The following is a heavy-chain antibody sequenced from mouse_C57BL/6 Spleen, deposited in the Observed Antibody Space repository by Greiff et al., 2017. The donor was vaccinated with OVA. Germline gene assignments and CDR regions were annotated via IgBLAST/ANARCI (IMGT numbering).Heavy chain of an antibody. CDR3: ARKDYVRRDPYFDY. CDR2: INPNNGGT. V-gene: IGHV1-26*01. J-gene: IGHJ2*01. CDR1: GYTFTDYY. Sequence: EVQLQQSGPELVKPGASVKISCKASGYTFTDYYMNWVKQSHGKSLEWIGDINPNNGGTRYNQKFKGKATLTVDKSSSTAYMELRSLTSEDSAVYYCARKDYVRRDPYFDYWGQGTTLTVSS. D-gene: IGHD1-1*01.